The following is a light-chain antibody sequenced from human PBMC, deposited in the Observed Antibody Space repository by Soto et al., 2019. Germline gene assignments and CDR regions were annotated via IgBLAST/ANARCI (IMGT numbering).Light chain of an antibody. Sequence: DIQMTQSPSTLSASVGDRVTITCRASQSISTWLAWYQQKPGKAPNLLIYQASRLESGVPSRFSGGGSGTEFALTISSLQPDDFATYYCQEYNTYSRTFDQGTKVESK. CDR2: QAS. V-gene: IGKV1-5*03. CDR1: QSISTW. CDR3: QEYNTYSRT. J-gene: IGKJ1*01.